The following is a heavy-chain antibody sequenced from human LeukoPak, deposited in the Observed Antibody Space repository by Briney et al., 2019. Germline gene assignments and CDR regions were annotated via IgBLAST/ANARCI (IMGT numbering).Heavy chain of an antibody. CDR3: MIDYFDWASSRSGNYF. CDR2: FEPEDGAT. CDR1: GYTLTELS. V-gene: IGHV1-24*01. D-gene: IGHD3-3*01. J-gene: IGHJ4*02. Sequence: GASVKVSCKVSGYTLTELSMHWVRQAPGKGLEWMGGFEPEDGATIYAERFQGRITMTEDTSTDTAYMDLSRLTSEDTAVYYCMIDYFDWASSRSGNYFWGQGTLVTVSS.